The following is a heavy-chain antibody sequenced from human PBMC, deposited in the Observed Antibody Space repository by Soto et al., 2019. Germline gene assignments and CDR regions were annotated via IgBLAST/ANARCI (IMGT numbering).Heavy chain of an antibody. Sequence: ASVKVSCKASGYTFTSYAMHWVRQAPGQRLEWMGWINAGNGNTKYSQKFQGRVTITRDTSASTAYMELSSLRSEDTAVYYCARATTRVIAVAGRTLDYWGQGTLVTVSS. CDR2: INAGNGNT. CDR1: GYTFTSYA. V-gene: IGHV1-3*01. D-gene: IGHD6-19*01. CDR3: ARATTRVIAVAGRTLDY. J-gene: IGHJ4*02.